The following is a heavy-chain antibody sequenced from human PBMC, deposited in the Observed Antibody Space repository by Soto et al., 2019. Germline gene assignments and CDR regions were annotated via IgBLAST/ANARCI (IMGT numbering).Heavy chain of an antibody. CDR2: IIPISDTT. V-gene: IGHV1-69*13. CDR3: ARSQGSSTSLEIYYYYYYGMDV. Sequence: GASVKVSCKASGVTFSSYAISWVRQAPGQGLEWMGGIIPISDTTNYAQKFQGRVTITADESTSTAYMELSSLRSEDTAVYYCARSQGSSTSLEIYYYYYYGMDVWGQGTTVTVSS. CDR1: GVTFSSYA. D-gene: IGHD2-2*01. J-gene: IGHJ6*02.